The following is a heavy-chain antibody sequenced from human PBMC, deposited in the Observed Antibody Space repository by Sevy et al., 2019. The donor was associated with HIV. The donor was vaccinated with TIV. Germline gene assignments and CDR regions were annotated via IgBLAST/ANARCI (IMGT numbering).Heavy chain of an antibody. V-gene: IGHV4-59*01. D-gene: IGHD5-12*01. CDR1: GGSISAYY. Sequence: SKTLSLTCTVSGGSISAYYWSWIRQPPGKALEYVGYIYYTGSTNYNPSLKNRVTMSVDTSKNQFSLKLSSVTAADTAVYYCTRAPPVRSGDDSLNWFDPWGPGTLVTVSS. CDR2: IYYTGST. CDR3: TRAPPVRSGDDSLNWFDP. J-gene: IGHJ5*02.